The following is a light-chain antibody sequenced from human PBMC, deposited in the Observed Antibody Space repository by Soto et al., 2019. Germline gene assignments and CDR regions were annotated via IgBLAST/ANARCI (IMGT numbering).Light chain of an antibody. J-gene: IGKJ3*01. V-gene: IGKV1-12*01. CDR3: MQALQTPFT. CDR1: QAINSW. CDR2: LGS. Sequence: DIQMTQSPSSVSASVGDRVTITCRASQAINSWLAWYQQKPGKAPKLLIYLGSNRASGVPDRFSGSGSGTDFTLKISRVEAEDVGVYYCMQALQTPFTFGPGTKVDIK.